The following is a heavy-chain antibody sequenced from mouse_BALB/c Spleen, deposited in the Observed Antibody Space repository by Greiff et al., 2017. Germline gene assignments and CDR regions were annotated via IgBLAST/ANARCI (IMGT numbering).Heavy chain of an antibody. CDR3: ARGGTTVVDYYAMDY. Sequence: VKLQESGAELMKPGASVKISCKATGYTFSSYWIEWVKQRPGHGLEWIGEILPGSGSTNYNEKFKGKATFTADTSSNTAYMQLSSLTSEDSAVYYCARGGTTVVDYYAMDYWGQGTSVTVSS. CDR2: ILPGSGST. V-gene: IGHV1-9*01. CDR1: GYTFSSYW. D-gene: IGHD1-1*01. J-gene: IGHJ4*01.